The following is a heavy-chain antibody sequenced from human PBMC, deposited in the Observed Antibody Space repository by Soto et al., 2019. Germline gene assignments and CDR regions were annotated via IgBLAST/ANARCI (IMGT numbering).Heavy chain of an antibody. CDR2: INPSGGST. J-gene: IGHJ6*02. D-gene: IGHD2-2*01. Sequence: ASVKVSCKASGYTFTSYYMHWVRQAPGQGLEWMGIINPSGGSTSYAQKFQGRVTMTRDTSTSTVYMELSSLRSEDTAVYYCARERSAAIANYYYYYGMDVWGQGTTVTVSS. CDR3: ARERSAAIANYYYYYGMDV. CDR1: GYTFTSYY. V-gene: IGHV1-46*01.